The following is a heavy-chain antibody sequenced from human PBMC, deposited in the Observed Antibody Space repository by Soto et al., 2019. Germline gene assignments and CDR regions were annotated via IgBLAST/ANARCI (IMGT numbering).Heavy chain of an antibody. J-gene: IGHJ4*02. Sequence: SETLSLTCTVSGGSISSSSYYWGWIRQPPGKGLEWIGSIYYSGSTYYNPSLKSRVTISVDTSKNRFSLKLSSVTAADTAVYYCARSDYYGSGSYVDYWGQGTLVTVSS. CDR3: ARSDYYGSGSYVDY. CDR2: IYYSGST. D-gene: IGHD3-10*01. V-gene: IGHV4-39*01. CDR1: GGSISSSSYY.